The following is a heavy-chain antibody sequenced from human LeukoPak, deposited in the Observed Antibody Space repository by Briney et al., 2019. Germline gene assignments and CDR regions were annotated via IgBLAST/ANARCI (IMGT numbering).Heavy chain of an antibody. J-gene: IGHJ5*02. Sequence: PSETLSLTCTVSGGSISTTNYYWGWIRQPPGRDLEWIGSIYSSGNTYYNPSLESRVTISVDTSKNQLSLKLTSATAADTSVYYCARHSGLRSPFDPWGQGTLVTVSP. D-gene: IGHD3-3*01. V-gene: IGHV4-39*01. CDR1: GGSISTTNYY. CDR3: ARHSGLRSPFDP. CDR2: IYSSGNT.